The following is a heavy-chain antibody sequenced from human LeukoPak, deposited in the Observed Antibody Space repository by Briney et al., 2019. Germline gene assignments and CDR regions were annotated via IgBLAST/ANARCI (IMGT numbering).Heavy chain of an antibody. CDR2: IIPIFGTA. D-gene: IGHD3-10*01. CDR3: ARDGYYGSGSYPPVGY. V-gene: IGHV1-69*13. Sequence: SVMVSCKAAGGSFSSYAICGLREAPGQWLEWVGGIIPIFGTANYAQMLQGRGTITADESTSTAYMELSSLRSEDTAVYYCARDGYYGSGSYPPVGYWGQGTLVTVSS. CDR1: GGSFSSYA. J-gene: IGHJ4*02.